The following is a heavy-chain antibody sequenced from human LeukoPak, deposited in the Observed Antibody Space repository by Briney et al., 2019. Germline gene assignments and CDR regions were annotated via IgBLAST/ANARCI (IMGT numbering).Heavy chain of an antibody. CDR3: ARVGSGYDFFDY. V-gene: IGHV4-4*07. Sequence: KPSDTLSLTCTVSGGAISGYYWGWIRQPAGKGLEWLGRVYSSGSTKYNPSLESRVTMSVDTSKNQFSLKLNFVTAADTAVYYCARVGSGYDFFDYWGQGTLVTVSS. CDR2: VYSSGST. J-gene: IGHJ4*02. D-gene: IGHD3/OR15-3a*01. CDR1: GGAISGYY.